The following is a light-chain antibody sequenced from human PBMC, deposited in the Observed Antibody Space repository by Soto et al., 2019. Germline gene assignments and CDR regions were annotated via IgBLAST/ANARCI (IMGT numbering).Light chain of an antibody. V-gene: IGLV1-40*01. CDR1: SSNIGADFD. Sequence: QSVLTQPPSVPGAPGQRVTISCTGTSSNIGADFDVHWYQRLPGTAPKLLIYNNNIRPSGVPDRFSGSKSGTSASLAITGLQAEDEADYFCQSHDNTLITSWVFGGGTKLAVL. CDR2: NNN. J-gene: IGLJ3*02. CDR3: QSHDNTLITSWV.